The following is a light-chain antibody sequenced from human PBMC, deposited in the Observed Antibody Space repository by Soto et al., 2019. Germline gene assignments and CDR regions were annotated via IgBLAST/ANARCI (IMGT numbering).Light chain of an antibody. CDR1: SSDVGGYNS. J-gene: IGLJ1*01. V-gene: IGLV2-8*01. Sequence: QSALTQPPSASGSPGQSVTISCTGTSSDVGGYNSVSWYQQHPGKAPKLIIYAVSERPSGVPDRFSGSKSGNTASLTVSGLQAEDEADYYCNSFAGSNNLSVFGTGPKVTVL. CDR2: AVS. CDR3: NSFAGSNNLSV.